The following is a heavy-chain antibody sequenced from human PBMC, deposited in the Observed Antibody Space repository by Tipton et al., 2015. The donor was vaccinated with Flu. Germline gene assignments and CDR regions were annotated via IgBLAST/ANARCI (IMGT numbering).Heavy chain of an antibody. J-gene: IGHJ4*02. CDR2: IKSKTDGGTT. CDR3: TTALWGIHFDY. CDR1: GFTFSNAW. Sequence: SLRLSCAASGFTFSNAWMSWVRQAPGKGLEWVGRIKSKTDGGTTDYAAPVKGRFTISRDDSKNTLYLQMNSLKTEDTAVYYCTTALWGIHFDYWGQGTLVTVSS. V-gene: IGHV3-15*01. D-gene: IGHD3-16*01.